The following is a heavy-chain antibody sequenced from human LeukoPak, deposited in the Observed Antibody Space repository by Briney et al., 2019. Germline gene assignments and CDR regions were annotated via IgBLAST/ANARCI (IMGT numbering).Heavy chain of an antibody. V-gene: IGHV4-30-2*01. J-gene: IGHJ4*02. CDR3: ARDTITMVRGVRGYFDY. D-gene: IGHD3-10*01. CDR1: GGSISSGGYY. CDR2: IYHSGST. Sequence: SETLSLTCTVSGGSISSGGYYWSWIRQPPGKGLEWIGYIYHSGSTYYNPSLKSRVTISVDRSKNQFSLKLSSVTAADTAVYYCARDTITMVRGVRGYFDYWGQGTLVTVSS.